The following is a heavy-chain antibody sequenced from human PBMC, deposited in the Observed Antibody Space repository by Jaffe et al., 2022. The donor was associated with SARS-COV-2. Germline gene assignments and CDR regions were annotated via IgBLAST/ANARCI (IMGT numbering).Heavy chain of an antibody. CDR2: ISAYNGKT. CDR1: GYTFTSYG. Sequence: QVQLVQSGAEVKKPGASVKVSCKASGYTFTSYGISWVRQAPGQGLEWMGWISAYNGKTNYAQKLQGRVSMTTDTSTSTGYMELRSLRSDDTAVYYCARDLLRDDVLTGYEYLDPWGQGTLVTVSS. V-gene: IGHV1-18*01. J-gene: IGHJ5*02. D-gene: IGHD3-9*01. CDR3: ARDLLRDDVLTGYEYLDP.